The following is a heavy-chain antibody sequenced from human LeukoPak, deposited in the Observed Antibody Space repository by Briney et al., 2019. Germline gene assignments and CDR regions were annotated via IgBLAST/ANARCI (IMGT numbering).Heavy chain of an antibody. CDR1: GYTFTSYA. Sequence: ASVKVSCKASGYTFTSYAMHWVRQAPGQRLEWMGWINAGNGNTKYSQKFQGRVTITRDTSASTAYMELSSLRSEDTTVYYCARDLGGPADYYYYGTDVWGQGTTVTVSS. CDR3: ARDLGGPADYYYYGTDV. CDR2: INAGNGNT. V-gene: IGHV1-3*01. J-gene: IGHJ6*02. D-gene: IGHD4-23*01.